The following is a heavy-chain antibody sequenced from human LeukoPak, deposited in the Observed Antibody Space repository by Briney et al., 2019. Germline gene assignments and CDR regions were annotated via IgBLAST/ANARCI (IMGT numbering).Heavy chain of an antibody. V-gene: IGHV4-34*01. CDR3: ARVLIAAADYYYYYYMDV. D-gene: IGHD6-13*01. CDR2: INHSGST. CDR1: GGSFSGYY. Sequence: PSETLSLTCAVYGGSFSGYYWSWIRQPPGKGLEWIGEINHSGSTNYNPSLKSRVTISVDTSKNQFSLKLSSVTAADTVVYYCARVLIAAADYYYYYYMDVWGKGTTVTVSS. J-gene: IGHJ6*03.